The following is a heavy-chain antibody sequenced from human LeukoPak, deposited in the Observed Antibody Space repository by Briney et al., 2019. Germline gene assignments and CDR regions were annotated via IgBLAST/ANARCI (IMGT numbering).Heavy chain of an antibody. V-gene: IGHV3-30*02. D-gene: IGHD1-26*01. CDR2: IRYDGSDK. Sequence: GGSLRLSCAASGFSFSSYGMHWVRQAPGKGLAWVAFIRYDGSDKYYADSVKGRFTISRDNSKNTLYLQMNSLRAEDTAVYYCAKVEWELRAVWFDPWGQGTLVTVSS. CDR3: AKVEWELRAVWFDP. CDR1: GFSFSSYG. J-gene: IGHJ5*02.